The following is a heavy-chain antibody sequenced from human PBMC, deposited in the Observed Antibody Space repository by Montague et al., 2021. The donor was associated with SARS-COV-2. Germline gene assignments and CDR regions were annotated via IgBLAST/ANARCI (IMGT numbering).Heavy chain of an antibody. V-gene: IGHV3-7*01. CDR2: INQDETAK. Sequence: SLRLSCAASGFTSGDYQMTWVRQAPGKGLQWVANINQDETAKTYVDSVKGRFTISRDSAKNSLILRMNSLKDEDTAVYYCARSPRGSGTGWLDYWGQGTLVTVSS. CDR3: ARSPRGSGTGWLDY. CDR1: GFTSGDYQ. D-gene: IGHD3/OR15-3a*01. J-gene: IGHJ4*02.